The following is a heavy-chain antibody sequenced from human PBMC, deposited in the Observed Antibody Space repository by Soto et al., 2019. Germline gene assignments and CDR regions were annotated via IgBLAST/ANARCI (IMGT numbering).Heavy chain of an antibody. CDR1: GFTFSSYA. CDR3: ASSIVGATGPDY. Sequence: QVQLVESGGGVVQPGRSLRLSCAASGFTFSSYAMHWVRRAPGKGLEWVAVISYDGSNKYYADSVKGRFTISRDNSKNTLYLQMNSLRAEDTAVYYCASSIVGATGPDYWGQGTLVTVSS. J-gene: IGHJ4*02. CDR2: ISYDGSNK. D-gene: IGHD1-26*01. V-gene: IGHV3-30-3*01.